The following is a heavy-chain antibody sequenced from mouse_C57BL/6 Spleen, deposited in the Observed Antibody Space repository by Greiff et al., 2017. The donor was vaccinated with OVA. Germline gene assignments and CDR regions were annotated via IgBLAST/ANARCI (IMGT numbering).Heavy chain of an antibody. V-gene: IGHV1-62-2*01. J-gene: IGHJ3*01. Sequence: QVQLQQSGAELVKPGASVKLSCKASGYTFTEYTIHWVKQRSGQGLEWIGWFYPGSGSITYNEKFKDKATLTADKSSSTVNMELSRLTSEDAAGYVCARHEDYYSNCAWFAYWGQGTLVTVSA. CDR1: GYTFTEYT. CDR3: ARHEDYYSNCAWFAY. CDR2: FYPGSGSI. D-gene: IGHD2-5*01.